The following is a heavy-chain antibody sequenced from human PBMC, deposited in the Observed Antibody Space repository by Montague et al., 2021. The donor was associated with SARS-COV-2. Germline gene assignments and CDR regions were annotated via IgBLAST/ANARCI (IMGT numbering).Heavy chain of an antibody. CDR2: IGTAGDT. D-gene: IGHD4-17*01. CDR1: GFTFSSYD. Sequence: SRRLSFAASGFTFSSYDMHWVRQATGKGLEWVSAIGTAGDTYYPGSVKGRFTISRENAKNSLYLQMNSLRAGDTAVYYCARYGDYADAFDIWGQGTMVTVSS. J-gene: IGHJ3*02. CDR3: ARYGDYADAFDI. V-gene: IGHV3-13*01.